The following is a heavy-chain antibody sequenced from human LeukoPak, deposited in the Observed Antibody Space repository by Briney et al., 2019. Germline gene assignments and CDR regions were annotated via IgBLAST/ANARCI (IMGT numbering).Heavy chain of an antibody. CDR2: IYYSGST. V-gene: IGHV4-59*01. CDR1: GASISSYY. Sequence: MASETLSLTCTVSGASISSYYWSWIRQPPGKGLEWLGYIYYSGSTNYNTSLKSRFTISVDTSKNQFSLKLRSVAAADTAVYYWARDGPNWGLDYWGQGTLVTVSS. D-gene: IGHD7-27*01. J-gene: IGHJ4*02. CDR3: ARDGPNWGLDY.